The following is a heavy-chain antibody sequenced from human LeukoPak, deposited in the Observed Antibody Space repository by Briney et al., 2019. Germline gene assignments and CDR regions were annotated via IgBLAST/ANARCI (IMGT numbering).Heavy chain of an antibody. J-gene: IGHJ6*02. CDR3: ARGGAMTRDAMDV. Sequence: GRSLRLSCAASGFTFSSYAMHWVRQAPGKGLAYFSGISWNGGITYYANSVKGRFTISRDTSKNTLYLQMGSLRAEDMAVYYCARGGAMTRDAMDVWGQGTTVTVSS. D-gene: IGHD2-2*01. V-gene: IGHV3-64*01. CDR1: GFTFSSYA. CDR2: ISWNGGIT.